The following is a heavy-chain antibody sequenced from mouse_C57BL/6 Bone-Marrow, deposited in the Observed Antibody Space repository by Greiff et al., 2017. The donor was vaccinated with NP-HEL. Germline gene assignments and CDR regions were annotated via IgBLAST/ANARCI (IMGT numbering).Heavy chain of an antibody. CDR2: INPGSGGT. CDR3: ARDHYGSSPYYFDY. D-gene: IGHD1-1*01. V-gene: IGHV1-54*01. J-gene: IGHJ2*01. Sequence: VQLQQSGAEPVRPGTSVKVSCKASGYAFTNYLIEWVKQRPGQGLEWIGVINPGSGGTNYNEKFKGKATLTADKSSSTAYMQLSSLTSEDSAVYFCARDHYGSSPYYFDYWGQGTTLTVSS. CDR1: GYAFTNYL.